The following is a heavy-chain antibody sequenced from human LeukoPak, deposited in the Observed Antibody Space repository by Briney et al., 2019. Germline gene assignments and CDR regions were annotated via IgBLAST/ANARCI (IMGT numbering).Heavy chain of an antibody. Sequence: GESLKISCKASGYSFASYWIAWVRQMPGKGLEWMGIIYPGDSDTRYSPSFQGQVTISVGKSINTAYLQWSSLKASDTAMYYCARHSAIAVAATPTDYWGQGTLVTVSS. CDR3: ARHSAIAVAATPTDY. J-gene: IGHJ4*02. V-gene: IGHV5-51*01. D-gene: IGHD6-19*01. CDR1: GYSFASYW. CDR2: IYPGDSDT.